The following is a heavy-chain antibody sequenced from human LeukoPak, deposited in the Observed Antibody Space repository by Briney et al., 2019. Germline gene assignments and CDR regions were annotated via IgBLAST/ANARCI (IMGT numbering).Heavy chain of an antibody. J-gene: IGHJ3*02. CDR3: ARLRGYSPDGNDAFDI. Sequence: KPSETLSLTCTVSGGSISSYYWSWIRQPPGKGLEWIGYIYYSGSTNYNPSLKSRVTISVDTSKNQFSLKLSSVTAADTAVYYCARLRGYSPDGNDAFDIWGQGTMVTVSS. CDR1: GGSISSYY. V-gene: IGHV4-59*08. D-gene: IGHD5-18*01. CDR2: IYYSGST.